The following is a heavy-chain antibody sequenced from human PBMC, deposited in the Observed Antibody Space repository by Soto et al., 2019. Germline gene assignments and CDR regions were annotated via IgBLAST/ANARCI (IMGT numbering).Heavy chain of an antibody. J-gene: IGHJ3*02. CDR1: GFSFSSQA. V-gene: IGHV3-30-3*01. D-gene: IGHD5-18*01. Sequence: GESLKISCVASGFSFSSQAMHWVRQAPCKGLEWVAAISNDGNRQLYADSVKDRFTISRDNSRNTLDLQMNNLRTEDTGVYFCARDIYSYGSVGTPDIWGQGTMVTVSS. CDR2: ISNDGNRQ. CDR3: ARDIYSYGSVGTPDI.